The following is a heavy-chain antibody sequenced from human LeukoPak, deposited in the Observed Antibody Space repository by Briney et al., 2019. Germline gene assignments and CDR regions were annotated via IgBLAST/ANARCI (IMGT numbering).Heavy chain of an antibody. CDR3: AREGEWLAYFDY. CDR1: GGSISSYY. V-gene: IGHV4-4*07. Sequence: KSSETLSLTCTVSGGSISSYYWSWIRQPPGKGLEWIGHIYTSGSTNYNPSLKSRVTMSVDTSKNQFSLKLSSVTAADTAVYYCAREGEWLAYFDYWGQGILVTVSS. D-gene: IGHD6-19*01. CDR2: IYTSGST. J-gene: IGHJ4*02.